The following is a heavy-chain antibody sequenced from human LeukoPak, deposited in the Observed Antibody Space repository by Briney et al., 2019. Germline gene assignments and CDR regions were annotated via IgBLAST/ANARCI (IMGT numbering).Heavy chain of an antibody. D-gene: IGHD3-22*01. CDR2: INPYTGDA. J-gene: IGHJ4*02. CDR1: GYTFTDYY. Sequence: GASVKVSCKTSGYTFTDYYMHWVRQAPGHGLEWMGLINPYTGDANYTEKFQGRVTMTRDTSVSTAYMHLSRLRSDDTAVYYCARGKSGFSPWGQGTPVTVSS. V-gene: IGHV1-2*02. CDR3: ARGKSGFSP.